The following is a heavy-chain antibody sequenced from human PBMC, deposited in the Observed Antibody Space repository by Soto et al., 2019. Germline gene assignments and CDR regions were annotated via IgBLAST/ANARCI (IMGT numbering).Heavy chain of an antibody. CDR2: IYYSGST. Sequence: SETLSLTCTVSGGSISSYYWSWIRQPPGKGLEWIGYIYYSGSTNYNPSLKSRVNISVDTSKNQFSLKLSSVTAADTAVYYCARVSSIAARPVPYFDYWGQGTLVTVSS. J-gene: IGHJ4*02. D-gene: IGHD6-6*01. CDR1: GGSISSYY. V-gene: IGHV4-59*01. CDR3: ARVSSIAARPVPYFDY.